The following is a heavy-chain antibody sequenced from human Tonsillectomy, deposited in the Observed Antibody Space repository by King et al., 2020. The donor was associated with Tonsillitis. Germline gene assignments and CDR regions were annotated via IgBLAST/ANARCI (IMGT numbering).Heavy chain of an antibody. J-gene: IGHJ4*02. V-gene: IGHV3-15*01. D-gene: IGHD2-2*01. CDR2: IKSKTDGGTI. CDR1: GFTFSNAW. Sequence: VQLVESGGGLVKPGGSLRLSCAASGFTFSNAWMSWVRQAPGKGLEWVGRIKSKTDGGTIDYAAPVKGRFTISRDDSKNTLYLQMNSLKTEETAVYYCTTTFRTYCSSTSCYVNRLDYWGQGTLVTVSS. CDR3: TTTFRTYCSSTSCYVNRLDY.